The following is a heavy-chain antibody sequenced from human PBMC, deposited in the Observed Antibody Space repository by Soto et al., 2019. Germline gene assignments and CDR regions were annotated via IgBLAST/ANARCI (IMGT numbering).Heavy chain of an antibody. CDR1: GFSFDDYA. J-gene: IGHJ4*02. V-gene: IGHV3-9*01. CDR3: LTAPVVWTY. CDR2: INWNSGSI. Sequence: PGGSLRLSCAASGFSFDDYAIHWVRQAPGKGLEWVSGINWNSGSIGYADSVKGRFTISRDNSKNTLYLQMNSLRVEDTAVYYCLTAPVVWTYWGQGTLVTVSS. D-gene: IGHD1-1*01.